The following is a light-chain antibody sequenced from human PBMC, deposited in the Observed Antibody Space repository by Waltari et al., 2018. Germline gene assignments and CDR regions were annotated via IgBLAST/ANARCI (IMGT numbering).Light chain of an antibody. V-gene: IGLV2-14*03. CDR1: SSDVGGYNY. Sequence: QSALTQPASVSGSPGQSTTISCPGTSSDVGGYNYVSWSQQHPGKAPKLMIYDVSNRPSGVSNRFSGSKSGNTASLTISGLQAEDEADYYCSSYTSSSTLVFGGGTKLTVL. J-gene: IGLJ2*01. CDR2: DVS. CDR3: SSYTSSSTLV.